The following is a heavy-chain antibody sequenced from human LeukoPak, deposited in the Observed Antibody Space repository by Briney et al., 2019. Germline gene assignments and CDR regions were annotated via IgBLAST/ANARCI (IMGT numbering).Heavy chain of an antibody. Sequence: GGSLRPSCAASGFTVSGNYMSWVRQSPGKGLEWVSVVYSGGSTYYADSVKGRFTISRDNSRNTLYLQMNSLRAEDTAVYYCATTYCSSTSCYPYYFDYWGQGTLVTVSS. J-gene: IGHJ4*02. CDR2: VYSGGST. V-gene: IGHV3-53*01. CDR1: GFTVSGNY. D-gene: IGHD2-2*01. CDR3: ATTYCSSTSCYPYYFDY.